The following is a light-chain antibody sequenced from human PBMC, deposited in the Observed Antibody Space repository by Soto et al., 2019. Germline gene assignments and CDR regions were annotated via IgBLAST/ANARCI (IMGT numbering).Light chain of an antibody. CDR2: ELS. V-gene: IGKV2D-29*01. Sequence: DIVMTQTPPPLSVTPGQPASTSCTSSQSLLCNGEKTFLYWDVQKPGQPPQLLIYELSNRCSGVPDRISGSGSETDVTLKISRVEAEDVAVYYCMQSVQLPLTFGGGTKAEIK. CDR1: QSLLCNGEKTF. CDR3: MQSVQLPLT. J-gene: IGKJ4*02.